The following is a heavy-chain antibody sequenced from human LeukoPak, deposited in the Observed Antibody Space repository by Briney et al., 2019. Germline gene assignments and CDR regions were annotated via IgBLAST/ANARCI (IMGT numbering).Heavy chain of an antibody. D-gene: IGHD3-10*01. CDR2: IYYSGST. Sequence: PSQTLSLTCTVSGGSISSGDYYWSWIRQPPGKGLEWIGYIYYSGSTYYNPSLKSRVTISVDTSKNQFSLKLSSVTAADTAVYYCARGTRWFGELFFDYWGQGTLVTVSS. V-gene: IGHV4-30-4*01. CDR3: ARGTRWFGELFFDY. CDR1: GGSISSGDYY. J-gene: IGHJ4*02.